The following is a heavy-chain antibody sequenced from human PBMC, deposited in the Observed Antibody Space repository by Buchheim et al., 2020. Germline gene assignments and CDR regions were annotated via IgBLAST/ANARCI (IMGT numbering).Heavy chain of an antibody. D-gene: IGHD3-10*01. Sequence: QVQLQESGPGLVKPSQALSLTCAVSGGSISSGGYYWSWIRQPPGKGLEWFGYIYYSGSNYSNPSLKSRVTISADQSRNLFLLKLSAVTAADTAVYYCARGLHGSGSRYGMDVWGQGTT. CDR3: ARGLHGSGSRYGMDV. V-gene: IGHV4-30-4*07. J-gene: IGHJ6*02. CDR1: GGSISSGGYY. CDR2: IYYSGSN.